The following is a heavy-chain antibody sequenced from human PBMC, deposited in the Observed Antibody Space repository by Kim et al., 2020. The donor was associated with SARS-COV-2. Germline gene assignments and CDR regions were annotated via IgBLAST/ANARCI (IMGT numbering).Heavy chain of an antibody. Sequence: SETLSLTCTVSGGSINTYYWSWIRQPPGKELEYIGYVYYSGTTNYNPSLKSRVSISVDTSKNQFSLKLSSVTAADTAVYYCARGFRSGTIFGVVIMFDPWGQGTLVTVSS. CDR2: VYYSGTT. J-gene: IGHJ5*02. V-gene: IGHV4-59*01. CDR3: ARGFRSGTIFGVVIMFDP. CDR1: GGSINTYY. D-gene: IGHD3-3*01.